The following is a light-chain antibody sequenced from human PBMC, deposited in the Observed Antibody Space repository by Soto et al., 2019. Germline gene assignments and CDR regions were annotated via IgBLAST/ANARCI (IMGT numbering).Light chain of an antibody. J-gene: IGKJ1*01. CDR2: GAS. Sequence: EIVLTQSPGTLSLSPGESASLSCRASQSVSGSHLAWYQQKPGQAPRILIYGASSRATDIPDRFSGSGSGTDFTLTISRLEPEDFAVYYCQEYGTSRTFGQGTKVEIK. CDR1: QSVSGSH. CDR3: QEYGTSRT. V-gene: IGKV3-20*01.